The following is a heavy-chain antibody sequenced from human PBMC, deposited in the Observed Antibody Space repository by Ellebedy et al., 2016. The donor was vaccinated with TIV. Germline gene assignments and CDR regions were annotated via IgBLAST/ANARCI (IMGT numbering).Heavy chain of an antibody. Sequence: GGSLRLSXSASEFTFSIYTMNWVRRAPGKGLEYVSGISANGANTNYADSVKGRFTISRDNSKNTLYLQMNSLRPEDTAMYYCVKERGYSYAFDFWGLGIPVTVSS. D-gene: IGHD5-18*01. CDR1: EFTFSIYT. J-gene: IGHJ4*02. V-gene: IGHV3-64D*06. CDR3: VKERGYSYAFDF. CDR2: ISANGANT.